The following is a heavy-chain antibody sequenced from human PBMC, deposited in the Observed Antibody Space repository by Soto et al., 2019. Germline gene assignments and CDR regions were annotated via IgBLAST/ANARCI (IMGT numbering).Heavy chain of an antibody. CDR2: ISATSFYI. CDR3: ARVNSATGSTHFDH. CDR1: TFTFSNYS. V-gene: IGHV3-21*01. J-gene: IGHJ4*02. D-gene: IGHD3-9*01. Sequence: GGSLRLSCEGSTFTFSNYSLNWVRQAPGKGLEWVSSISATSFYIFYADSVKGRFTISRDNAKNSVSLQMNSLRVEDTALYYCARVNSATGSTHFDHWGQGTLVTVSS.